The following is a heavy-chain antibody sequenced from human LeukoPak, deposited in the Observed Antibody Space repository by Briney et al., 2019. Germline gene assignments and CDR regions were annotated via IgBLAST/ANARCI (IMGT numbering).Heavy chain of an antibody. CDR2: ISAYNGNT. CDR1: GYTFTGYY. Sequence: ASVKVSCKASGYTFTGYYMHWVRQAPGQGLEWMGWISAYNGNTNYAQKLQGRVTMTTDTSTSTAYMELRSLRSDDTAVYYCARQSRTTWNYYYYGMDVWGQGTTVTVSS. CDR3: ARQSRTTWNYYYYGMDV. V-gene: IGHV1-18*04. J-gene: IGHJ6*02. D-gene: IGHD1-1*01.